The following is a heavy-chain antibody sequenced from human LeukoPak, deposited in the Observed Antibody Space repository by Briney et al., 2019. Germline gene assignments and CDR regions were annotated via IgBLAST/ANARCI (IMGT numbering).Heavy chain of an antibody. D-gene: IGHD6-19*01. CDR2: IYSGGST. CDR1: GFIVSSNY. CDR3: ARELPGISVAVMGEDWFDP. J-gene: IGHJ5*02. V-gene: IGHV3-53*01. Sequence: PGGSLRLSCAASGFIVSSNYMSWVRQAPGKGLEWVSLIYSGGSTYYADSVKGRFTISRDKSKNTVYLKMNRLRAEDTAVDYCARELPGISVAVMGEDWFDPWGQGTLVTVSS.